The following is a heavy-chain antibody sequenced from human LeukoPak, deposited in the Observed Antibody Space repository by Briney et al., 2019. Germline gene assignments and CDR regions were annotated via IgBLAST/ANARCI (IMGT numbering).Heavy chain of an antibody. Sequence: SETLSLTCTVSGGSISSYYWSWIRQPPGKGLEWIGYIYHSGSTYYNPSLKSRVTISVDRSKDQFSLKLSSVTAADTAVYYCARDDYSKKPDYWGQGTLVTVSS. D-gene: IGHD4-11*01. J-gene: IGHJ4*02. CDR2: IYHSGST. CDR1: GGSISSYY. V-gene: IGHV4-59*12. CDR3: ARDDYSKKPDY.